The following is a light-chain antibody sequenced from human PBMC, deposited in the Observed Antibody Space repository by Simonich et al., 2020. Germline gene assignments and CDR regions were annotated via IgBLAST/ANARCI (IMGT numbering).Light chain of an antibody. CDR3: QQRSNWPLT. J-gene: IGKJ4*01. CDR2: DAS. Sequence: EIALTQSPATLSLSPGERATLPCRARQSVSSYLAWYQQKPGQAPRLLIYDASNRTNGNPARLSGSESGTDFTLTISSLEPEDFAVYCCQQRSNWPLTFGGGTKVEIK. CDR1: QSVSSY. V-gene: IGKV3-11*01.